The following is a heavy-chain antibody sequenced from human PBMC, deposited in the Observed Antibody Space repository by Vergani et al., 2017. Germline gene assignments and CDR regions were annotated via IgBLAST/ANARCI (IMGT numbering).Heavy chain of an antibody. V-gene: IGHV3-21*01. CDR2: ISISSSYI. D-gene: IGHD3-3*01. J-gene: IGHJ2*01. CDR1: GFTFSSYS. Sequence: VQLVESGGGLVKPGGSLRLSCAASGFTFSSYSMNWVRQAPGKGLEWVSSISISSSYIYYADSVKGRFTISRDNAKNSLYLQMNSLRAEDTAVYYCANSPLRFLEWLQRTDWYFDLWGRGTLVTVSS. CDR3: ANSPLRFLEWLQRTDWYFDL.